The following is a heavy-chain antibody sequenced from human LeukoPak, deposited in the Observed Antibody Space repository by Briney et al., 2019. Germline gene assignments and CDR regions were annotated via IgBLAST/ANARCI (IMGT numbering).Heavy chain of an antibody. CDR1: GGSMSSGGDY. D-gene: IGHD6-6*01. V-gene: IGHV4-31*03. J-gene: IGHJ4*02. Sequence: SQTLSLTCTVSGGSMSSGGDYWTWIRQHPGKGLEWIGYISSRGNTYYNPSLKSRLTISLDTSKSQFSLQLNSATAADTAVYYCARGPSFGSSSRFDSRGQGTLVTVSS. CDR2: ISSRGNT. CDR3: ARGPSFGSSSRFDS.